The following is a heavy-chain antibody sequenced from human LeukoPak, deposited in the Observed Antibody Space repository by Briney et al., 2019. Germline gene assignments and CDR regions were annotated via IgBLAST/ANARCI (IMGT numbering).Heavy chain of an antibody. CDR1: EFSVGSNY. J-gene: IGHJ4*02. CDR3: ARGPSGYHNT. V-gene: IGHV3-66*01. D-gene: IGHD5-12*01. CDR2: IYSGGST. Sequence: GGSLRLSCAASEFSVGSNYMTWVRQAPGKGLEWVSLIYSGGSTYYADSVKGRFTISRDNSKDTLYLQMNSLRAEDTAVYCCARGPSGYHNTGGQGTLVTVSS.